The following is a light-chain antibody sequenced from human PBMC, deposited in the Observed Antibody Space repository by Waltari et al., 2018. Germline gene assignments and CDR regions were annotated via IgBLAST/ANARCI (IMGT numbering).Light chain of an antibody. CDR2: AAS. CDR1: QSISTN. V-gene: IGKV3-15*01. J-gene: IGKJ1*01. Sequence: IVMTQSPASLSVSPGERATLSCKPSQSISTNLAWYQPKPGQAPRLLIYAASTRATGFAARFSGSGSGTEFTLTISSLQSEDFAIYYCQQYIDWPPGTFGQGTRVEIK. CDR3: QQYIDWPPGT.